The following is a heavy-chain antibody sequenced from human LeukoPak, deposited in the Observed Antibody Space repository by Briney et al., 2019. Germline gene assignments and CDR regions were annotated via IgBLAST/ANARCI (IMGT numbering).Heavy chain of an antibody. V-gene: IGHV3-53*01. CDR3: ARDVYTGRYYLDY. CDR1: GFTFSSNY. J-gene: IGHJ4*02. Sequence: GGSLRLSCAASGFTFSSNYMSWVRQAPGKGLEWVSVTYSSGSTYYADSVKGRFTISRDNSKNTLDLQMNSLRAEGTAVYYCARDVYTGRYYLDYWGQGTLVTVSS. CDR2: TYSSGST. D-gene: IGHD1-26*01.